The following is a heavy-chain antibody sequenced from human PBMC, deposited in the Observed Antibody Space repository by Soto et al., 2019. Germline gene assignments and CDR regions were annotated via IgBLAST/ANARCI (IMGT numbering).Heavy chain of an antibody. D-gene: IGHD6-13*01. Sequence: QLQLQESGSGLVKPSQTLSLTCAVSGGSISSGGYSWNRIRQPPGKGLEWIGYIYHSGRTYYNPSLKSRVTISVDRSKNQFSLKLSSVTAADTAVYYCASSHAGAHITAAVHWGQGTLVTVSS. V-gene: IGHV4-30-2*01. J-gene: IGHJ4*02. CDR1: GGSISSGGYS. CDR3: ASSHAGAHITAAVH. CDR2: IYHSGRT.